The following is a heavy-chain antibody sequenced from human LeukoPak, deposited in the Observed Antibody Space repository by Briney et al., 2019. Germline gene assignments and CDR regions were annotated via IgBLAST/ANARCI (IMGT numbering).Heavy chain of an antibody. V-gene: IGHV1-46*01. CDR1: GYTFTSYY. Sequence: VASVKVSCKASGYTFTSYYMHWVRQAPGQGLEWMGIINPSGGSTSYAQKFQGRVTMTRDMSTSTVYMELSSLRSEDTAVYYCARCLEGATSWDYWGQGTLVSVSS. D-gene: IGHD1-26*01. J-gene: IGHJ4*02. CDR2: INPSGGST. CDR3: ARCLEGATSWDY.